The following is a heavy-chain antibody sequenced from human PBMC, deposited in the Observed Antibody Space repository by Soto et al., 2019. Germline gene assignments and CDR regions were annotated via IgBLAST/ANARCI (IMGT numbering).Heavy chain of an antibody. CDR1: GGTFNNYA. Sequence: QVQLVQSGAEVKKPGSSVKVSCKASGGTFNNYAINWVRQAPGQGLEWMGGIIPIFGTAYYAQKFQGRVTITADESMSTAYMELSSLRSEDTAVYYCARSGYCSGGSCTPGDFYYYAMDVWGQGTTVTVSS. J-gene: IGHJ6*02. D-gene: IGHD2-15*01. CDR3: ARSGYCSGGSCTPGDFYYYAMDV. CDR2: IIPIFGTA. V-gene: IGHV1-69*12.